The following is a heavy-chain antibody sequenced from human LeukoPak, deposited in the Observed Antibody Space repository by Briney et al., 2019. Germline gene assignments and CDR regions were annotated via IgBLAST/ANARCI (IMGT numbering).Heavy chain of an antibody. J-gene: IGHJ6*03. CDR1: GGSISTSNYY. Sequence: SETLSLTCTVSGGSISTSNYYWGWVRQPPGKGLEWIGNIFYSGSTYCSPSLKSRVTISLDTSKNQFSLKLSSVTAADTAVYYCARSQADFWSGYLHMVHYYSYYMDVWGKGTTVTVSS. D-gene: IGHD3-3*01. V-gene: IGHV4-39*07. CDR3: ARSQADFWSGYLHMVHYYSYYMDV. CDR2: IFYSGST.